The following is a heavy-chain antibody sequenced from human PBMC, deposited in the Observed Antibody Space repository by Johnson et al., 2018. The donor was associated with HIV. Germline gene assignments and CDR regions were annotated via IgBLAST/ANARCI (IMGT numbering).Heavy chain of an antibody. J-gene: IGHJ3*02. CDR1: GFTFSSYA. CDR3: AREGGALDAFDI. Sequence: VQLVESGGGVVQPGGSLRLSCAASGFTFSSYAMSWVRQAPGKGLAWVSAISGSGGSPYYADSVKGRFTISRDNSKNTLYLQMNSLRAEDTAVYYCAREGGALDAFDIWGQGTMVTVSS. D-gene: IGHD1-26*01. CDR2: ISGSGGSP. V-gene: IGHV3-23*04.